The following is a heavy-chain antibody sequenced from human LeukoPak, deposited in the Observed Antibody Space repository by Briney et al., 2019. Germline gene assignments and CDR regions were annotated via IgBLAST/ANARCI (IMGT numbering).Heavy chain of an antibody. D-gene: IGHD3-10*01. CDR1: GYTFTSYD. CDR2: MNPSSGNT. CDR3: ARDWAGSGSYCGSFWFDP. V-gene: IGHV1-8*01. Sequence: ASVKVSCKASGYTFTSYDINWVRQATGQGLEWMGWMNPSSGNTGYAQKFQGRVTMTRNTSISTAYMELSSLRSEDTAVYYCARDWAGSGSYCGSFWFDPWGQGTLVTVSS. J-gene: IGHJ5*02.